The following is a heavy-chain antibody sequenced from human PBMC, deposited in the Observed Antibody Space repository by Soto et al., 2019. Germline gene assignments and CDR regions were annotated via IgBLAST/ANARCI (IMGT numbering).Heavy chain of an antibody. CDR1: GYTFTSYA. CDR2: INVYNGNT. CDR3: ARATVPGARRIDY. Sequence: ASVKVSCKASGYTFTSYAIHWVRQAPGQGLEWMGWINVYNGNTNYAQKLQGRVAMTTDTSTGTAYMELGSLTSDDTAMYYCARATVPGARRIDYWGQGTLVTVSS. V-gene: IGHV1-18*01. D-gene: IGHD2-2*01. J-gene: IGHJ4*02.